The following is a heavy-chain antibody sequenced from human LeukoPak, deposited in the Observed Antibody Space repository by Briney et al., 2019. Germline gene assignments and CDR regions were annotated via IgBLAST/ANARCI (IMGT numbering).Heavy chain of an antibody. CDR2: VNTYNGHTYTGNR. Sequence: GASVKVSCMASGHTFTSISWVRQAPGQGLEWMGWVNTYNGHTYTGNRNYAQKVQGRVTMTTDTSTNTAYMELRSLRSDDTAIYCCARRSGALDAFDIWGEGTMVTVSS. CDR3: ARRSGALDAFDI. V-gene: IGHV1-18*01. CDR1: GHTFTS. J-gene: IGHJ3*02. D-gene: IGHD5-24*01.